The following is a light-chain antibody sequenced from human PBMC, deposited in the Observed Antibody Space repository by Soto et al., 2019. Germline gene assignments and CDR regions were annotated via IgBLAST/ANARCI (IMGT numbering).Light chain of an antibody. CDR1: SSNIGSNT. J-gene: IGLJ2*01. V-gene: IGLV1-44*01. Sequence: QSVLTQPPSASGAPGQRVTISCSGSSSNIGSNTVTWYQQLPGTAPKLLIHSNNQRPSGVPYRFSGSKSGTSASLAISGLQSEDEADYYCATWDDSMNGVVFGGGTKLTVL. CDR3: ATWDDSMNGVV. CDR2: SNN.